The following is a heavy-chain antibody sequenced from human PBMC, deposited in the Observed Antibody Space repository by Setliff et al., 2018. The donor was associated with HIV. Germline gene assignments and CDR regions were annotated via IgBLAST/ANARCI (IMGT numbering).Heavy chain of an antibody. D-gene: IGHD3-22*01. CDR3: ARCGHYDSSGYYYSYYYFYMDV. CDR2: INAGNGNT. Sequence: ASVKVSCKASGYTFTSYAMHWVRQAPGQRLEWMGWINAGNGNTKYSQKFQGRVTFTRDTSATTAYMELSSLRSEDTAVYFCARCGHYDSSGYYYSYYYFYMDVWGKGTTVTSP. CDR1: GYTFTSYA. J-gene: IGHJ6*03. V-gene: IGHV1-3*01.